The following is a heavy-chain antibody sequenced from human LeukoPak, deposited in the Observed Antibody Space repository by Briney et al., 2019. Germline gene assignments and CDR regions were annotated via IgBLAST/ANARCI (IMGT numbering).Heavy chain of an antibody. J-gene: IGHJ3*02. CDR1: GFTFSSYW. CDR3: ARQVVTLSSDAFDI. CDR2: INSDGSST. V-gene: IGHV3-74*01. D-gene: IGHD2-21*02. Sequence: GGSLRLSCAASGFTFSSYWMHWVRQAPGKGLVWVLRINSDGSSTSYADSVKGRLTISRDNAKNTLYLQMNSLRAEDTAVYFCARQVVTLSSDAFDIWGQGTMVTVSS.